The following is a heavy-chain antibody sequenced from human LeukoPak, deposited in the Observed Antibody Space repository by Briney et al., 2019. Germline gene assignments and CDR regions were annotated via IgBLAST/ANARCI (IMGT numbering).Heavy chain of an antibody. CDR3: ARESYGDYYFDY. CDR1: GFTFRSYA. CDR2: IAYDGSNK. J-gene: IGHJ4*02. D-gene: IGHD4-17*01. V-gene: IGHV3-30-3*01. Sequence: GRSLRLSCAASGFTFRSYAMHWVHQAPGEGLEWVAVIAYDGSNKYYADSVKGRFTISRDNSKNTLYLQMNSLRAEDTAVYYCARESYGDYYFDYWGQGTLVTVSS.